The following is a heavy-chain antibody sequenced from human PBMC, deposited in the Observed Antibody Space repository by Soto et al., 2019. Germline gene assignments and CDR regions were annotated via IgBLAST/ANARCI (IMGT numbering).Heavy chain of an antibody. J-gene: IGHJ4*01. CDR2: INHSGGT. D-gene: IGHD3-22*01. Sequence: SETLSLTCAVYGGSFSAYYWSRIRQPPGKGLEWIGEINHSGGTSYNPSLKSRVTISVDTSKSQFSLKLTSVTAADRAVYYCARGSVDTVDSSGFYEYWGHGTPVTGSS. CDR3: ARGSVDTVDSSGFYEY. CDR1: GGSFSAYY. V-gene: IGHV4-34*01.